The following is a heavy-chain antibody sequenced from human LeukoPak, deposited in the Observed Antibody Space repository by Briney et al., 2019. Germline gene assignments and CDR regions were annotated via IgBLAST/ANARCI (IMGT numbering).Heavy chain of an antibody. CDR2: INSGGTVT. V-gene: IGHV3-74*01. CDR1: GFTFSDFW. D-gene: IGHD1-26*01. Sequence: PGGSLRLSCAASGFTFSDFWMHWVRQAPGKGLVWVSRINSGGTVTNYADSVKGRFTISRDDAKNSLYLQMNSLRAEDTAVYYCARDTSYSGSYWGQGTLVTVSS. CDR3: ARDTSYSGSY. J-gene: IGHJ4*02.